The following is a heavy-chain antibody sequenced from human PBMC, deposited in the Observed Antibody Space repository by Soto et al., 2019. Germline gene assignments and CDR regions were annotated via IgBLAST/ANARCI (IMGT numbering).Heavy chain of an antibody. D-gene: IGHD3-16*01. CDR3: VKYTVTEDLGES. J-gene: IGHJ5*02. CDR2: VSRAGTYT. CDR1: GFTFSSYA. V-gene: IGHV3-23*01. Sequence: EVQLLESGGDVVRPGGSLRLSCAASGFTFSSYAMGWVPQAPGKGLEWVAGVSRAGTYTFYADSVRGRFSISRDNSRDTMDLYMNARRGDDTAVYFYVKYTVTEDLGESWGQGTLVSVSS.